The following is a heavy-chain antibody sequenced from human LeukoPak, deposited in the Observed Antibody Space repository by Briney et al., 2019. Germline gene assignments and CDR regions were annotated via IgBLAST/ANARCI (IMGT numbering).Heavy chain of an antibody. CDR1: GFTFSSYA. CDR2: IWYDGSNK. J-gene: IGHJ4*02. CDR3: AKVTDSSGYFPSDY. D-gene: IGHD3-22*01. V-gene: IGHV3-33*06. Sequence: GGSLRLSCAASGFTFSSYAMHWVRQAPGKGLEWVAVIWYDGSNKYYADSVKGRSTISRDNSKNMLYLQMNSLRADDTAVYYCAKVTDSSGYFPSDYWGQGTLVTVSS.